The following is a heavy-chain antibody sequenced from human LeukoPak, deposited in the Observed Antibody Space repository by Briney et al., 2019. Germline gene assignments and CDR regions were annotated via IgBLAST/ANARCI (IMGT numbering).Heavy chain of an antibody. D-gene: IGHD3-22*01. CDR2: ISGSGGST. V-gene: IGHV3-23*01. J-gene: IGHJ4*02. Sequence: GGSLRLSCAASGFTFSSYAMSWVRQAPGKGLEWVSGISGSGGSTYYGDSVKGRFTISRDNSKNTLYLQMNSLRAEDTAVYYCAKGRYYDSSGIAYWGQGTLVTVSS. CDR3: AKGRYYDSSGIAY. CDR1: GFTFSSYA.